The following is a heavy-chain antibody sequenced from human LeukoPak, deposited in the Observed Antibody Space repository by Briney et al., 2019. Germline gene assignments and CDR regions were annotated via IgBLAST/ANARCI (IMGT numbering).Heavy chain of an antibody. Sequence: SETLSLTCTVSGGSISSYYWSWIRQPPGKGLEWIGYIYYSGSTNYNPSLKSRVTISVDTSKNQLSLKLSSVTAADTAVYYCAGATSYYFDYWGQGTLVTVSS. J-gene: IGHJ4*02. CDR2: IYYSGST. CDR1: GGSISSYY. CDR3: AGATSYYFDY. D-gene: IGHD5-12*01. V-gene: IGHV4-59*01.